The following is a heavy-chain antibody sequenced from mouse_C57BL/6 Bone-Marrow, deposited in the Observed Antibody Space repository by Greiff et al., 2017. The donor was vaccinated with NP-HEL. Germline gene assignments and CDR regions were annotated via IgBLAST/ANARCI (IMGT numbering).Heavy chain of an antibody. CDR2: IWWDDDK. D-gene: IGHD2-4*01. V-gene: IGHV8-8*01. CDR3: AYYDSTLWYFDV. Sequence: QVQLKESGPGILQPSQTLSLTCSFSGFSLSTFGMGVGWIRQPSGKGLEWLAHIWWDDDKYYNPALKSRLTISKDTSKNQVFLKIANVDTADTATYYCAYYDSTLWYFDVWGTGTTVTVSS. CDR1: GFSLSTFGMG. J-gene: IGHJ1*03.